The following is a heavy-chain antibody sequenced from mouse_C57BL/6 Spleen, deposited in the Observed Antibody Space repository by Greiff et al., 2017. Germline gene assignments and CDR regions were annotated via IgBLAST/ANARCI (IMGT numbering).Heavy chain of an antibody. J-gene: IGHJ4*01. Sequence: VQLQQPGTELVKPGASVKLSCKASGYTFTSYWMHWVKQRPGQGLEWIGYINPSSGYTKYNQKFKDKATLTADKSSSTAYMQLSSLTYEDSAVYYCARCNGSDAMDYWGQGTSVTVSS. CDR1: GYTFTSYW. V-gene: IGHV1-7*01. CDR2: INPSSGYT. CDR3: ARCNGSDAMDY. D-gene: IGHD1-1*01.